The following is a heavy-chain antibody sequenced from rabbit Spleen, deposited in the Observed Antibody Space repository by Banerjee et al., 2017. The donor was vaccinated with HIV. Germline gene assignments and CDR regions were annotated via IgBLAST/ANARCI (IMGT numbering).Heavy chain of an antibody. CDR2: IYSAKGST. CDR3: ARAIVPWLGLTRLDL. D-gene: IGHD4-1*01. V-gene: IGHV1S7*01. CDR1: GFDFTNYY. Sequence: QLTETGGDLVQPGGSLTLSCKASGFDFTNYYISWVRQAPGKGLEWIGIIYSAKGSTDYASWVNGRFTISSDNAQSTVDLKMTSLTAADTATYFCARAIVPWLGLTRLDLGGPGTLVTVS. J-gene: IGHJ3*01.